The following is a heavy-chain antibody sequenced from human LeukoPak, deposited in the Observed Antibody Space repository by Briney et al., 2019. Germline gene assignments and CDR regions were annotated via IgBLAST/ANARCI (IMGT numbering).Heavy chain of an antibody. V-gene: IGHV3-23*01. D-gene: IGHD3-22*01. CDR2: VSGSGGST. CDR3: AKQGYYYDSSGYYVFFDY. Sequence: PGGSLRLSCAASGLTFSSYAMSWVRQAPGKGLEWVSAVSGSGGSTYYADSVKGRFTISRDNSKNTLYLQMNSLRAEDTAVYYCAKQGYYYDSSGYYVFFDYWGQGTLVTVSS. J-gene: IGHJ4*02. CDR1: GLTFSSYA.